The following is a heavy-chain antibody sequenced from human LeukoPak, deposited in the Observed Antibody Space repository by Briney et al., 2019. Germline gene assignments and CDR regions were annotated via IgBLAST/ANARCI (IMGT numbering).Heavy chain of an antibody. Sequence: GGSLRLSCAASGFTFSSYAMRWVRQAPGKGLEWVSYISSSGSTIYYADSVKGRFTISRDNAKNSLYLQMISLRAEDTAVYYCATIAAAGPFDYWGQGTLVTVSS. D-gene: IGHD6-13*01. J-gene: IGHJ4*02. CDR1: GFTFSSYA. CDR2: ISSSGSTI. V-gene: IGHV3-48*04. CDR3: ATIAAAGPFDY.